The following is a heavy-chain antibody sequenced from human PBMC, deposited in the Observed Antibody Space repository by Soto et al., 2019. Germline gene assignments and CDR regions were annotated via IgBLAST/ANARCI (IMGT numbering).Heavy chain of an antibody. CDR2: IYHSGST. J-gene: IGHJ4*02. CDR3: PRGGSPSSPGYFDY. Sequence: SETLSLTCAVSGGSISSSNWWSWVRQPPGKGLEWIGAIYHSGSTNYNPSLKCRVAISVDKSKNQFSLKLSSVPAADRAVSYCPRGGSPSSPGYFDYLGQEALVTVSS. V-gene: IGHV4-4*02. D-gene: IGHD2-2*01. CDR1: GGSISSSNW.